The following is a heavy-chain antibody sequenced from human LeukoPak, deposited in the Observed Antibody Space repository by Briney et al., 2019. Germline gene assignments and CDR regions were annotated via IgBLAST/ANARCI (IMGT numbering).Heavy chain of an antibody. Sequence: SETLSLTCTVSGGSISSGGYYWSWIRQHSGKGLEWIGYIYYSGSTYYNPSLKSRVTISVDTSKNQFSLKLSSVTAADTAVYYCARKTQSWFDPWGQGTLVTVSS. J-gene: IGHJ5*02. CDR2: IYYSGST. V-gene: IGHV4-31*03. CDR3: ARKTQSWFDP. CDR1: GGSISSGGYY.